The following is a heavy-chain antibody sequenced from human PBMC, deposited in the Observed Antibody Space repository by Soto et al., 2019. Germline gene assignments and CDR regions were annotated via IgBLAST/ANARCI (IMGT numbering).Heavy chain of an antibody. CDR3: ARTRGTTYYDFWSGYSNPATFMDV. J-gene: IGHJ6*03. V-gene: IGHV4-59*08. D-gene: IGHD3-3*01. CDR1: GGSISSYY. CDR2: IYYSGST. Sequence: QVQLQESGPGLVKPSETLSLTCTVSGGSISSYYWSWIRQPPGKGLEWIGYIYYSGSTNYNPSLKSRVTISVDTSKNQCSLKLSSVTAADTAVYYCARTRGTTYYDFWSGYSNPATFMDVWGKGTTVTVSS.